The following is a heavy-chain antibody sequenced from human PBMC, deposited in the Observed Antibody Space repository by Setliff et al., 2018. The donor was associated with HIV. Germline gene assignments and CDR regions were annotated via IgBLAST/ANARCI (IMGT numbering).Heavy chain of an antibody. Sequence: ETLSLTCTVSGGSMNENHWSWLRQSPGKGLEWIAYIHTSGSTYFNPSFISRVTISIDSSKNQFSLKLMSLTAADAAVYYCARTGYAFDIWGRGTMVTVSS. CDR3: ARTGYAFDI. CDR2: IHTSGST. V-gene: IGHV4-4*08. CDR1: GGSMNENH. J-gene: IGHJ3*02.